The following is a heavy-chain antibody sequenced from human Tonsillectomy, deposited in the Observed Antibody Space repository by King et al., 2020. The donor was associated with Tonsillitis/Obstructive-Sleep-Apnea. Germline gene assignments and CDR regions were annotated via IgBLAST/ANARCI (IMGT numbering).Heavy chain of an antibody. CDR2: IFSNDEK. D-gene: IGHD3-22*01. V-gene: IGHV2-26*01. CDR1: GFSLSNARMG. Sequence: VTLKESGPVLVKPTETLTLTCTVSGFSLSNARMGVSWIRQPPGKALEWLAHIFSNDEKSYSTSLKSRLTISKDTSKSQVVLTITNMDPVDTATYYCARFYYYDSSGYYRNWFDPWGQGTLVTVSS. J-gene: IGHJ5*02. CDR3: ARFYYYDSSGYYRNWFDP.